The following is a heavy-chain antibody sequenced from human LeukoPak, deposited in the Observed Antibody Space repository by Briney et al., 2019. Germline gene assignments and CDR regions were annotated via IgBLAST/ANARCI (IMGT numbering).Heavy chain of an antibody. J-gene: IGHJ4*02. CDR3: ARGGYSSSWYPEGLDY. D-gene: IGHD6-13*01. CDR1: GGTFSSYA. CDR2: IIPIFGTA. Sequence: SVTVSCKASGGTFSSYAISWVRQAPGQGLEWMGRIIPIFGTANYAQKFQGRVTITTDESTSTASMELSSLRSEDTAVYYCARGGYSSSWYPEGLDYWGQGTLVTVSS. V-gene: IGHV1-69*05.